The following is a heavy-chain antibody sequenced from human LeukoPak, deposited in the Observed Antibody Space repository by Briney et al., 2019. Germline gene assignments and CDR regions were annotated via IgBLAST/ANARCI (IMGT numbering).Heavy chain of an antibody. CDR1: GFRFTNYG. J-gene: IGHJ4*02. CDR2: IRDTGADK. CDR3: AKDNSGCSFDY. V-gene: IGHV3-30*02. Sequence: GGSLRLSCAASGFRFTNYGMHWVRQAPGKGLEWVAFIRDTGADKYYTDSVKGRFTISRDISKNTLFLQMNSLTAEDTAMYYCAKDNSGCSFDYWGQGTLVTVSS. D-gene: IGHD6-19*01.